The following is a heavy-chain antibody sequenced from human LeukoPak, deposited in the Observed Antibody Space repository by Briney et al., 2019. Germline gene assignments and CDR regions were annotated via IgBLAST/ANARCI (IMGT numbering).Heavy chain of an antibody. CDR3: AKDSESMATIGDY. J-gene: IGHJ4*02. CDR2: ISYDGSNK. Sequence: PGGSLRLSCAASGFTFSSYGMHWVRQAPGKGLEWVAVISYDGSNKYYADSVKGRFTISRDNSKNTLYLQMNSLRAEDTAVYYCAKDSESMATIGDYWGQGTLVTVSS. D-gene: IGHD5-24*01. CDR1: GFTFSSYG. V-gene: IGHV3-30*18.